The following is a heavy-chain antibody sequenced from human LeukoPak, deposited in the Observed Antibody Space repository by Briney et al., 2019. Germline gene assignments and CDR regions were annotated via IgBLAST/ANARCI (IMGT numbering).Heavy chain of an antibody. V-gene: IGHV3-9*01. CDR1: GFTFDDYA. J-gene: IGHJ4*02. D-gene: IGHD1-26*01. CDR3: ARDLYR. Sequence: GGSLRLSCAASGFTFDDYAMHWVRQAPGKGLEWVSGISWNSGSIGYADSVKGRFTISRDNAKNSLYLQMNSLRAEDTAVYYCARDLYRWGQGTLVTVSS. CDR2: ISWNSGSI.